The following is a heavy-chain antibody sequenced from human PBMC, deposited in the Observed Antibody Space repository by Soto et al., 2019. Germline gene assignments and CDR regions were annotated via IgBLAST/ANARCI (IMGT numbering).Heavy chain of an antibody. J-gene: IGHJ5*02. CDR3: ARVRGPYCGVYCYHQKQNWLDT. CDR1: GGSISSYY. CDR2: IYYSGST. Sequence: SETLSLTCTVSGGSISSYYWSWIRQPPWKGLEWIGYIYYSGSTYYNPSLKSRVTISVDTSKNQFSLKLSSVTAADTAVYYCARVRGPYCGVYCYHQKQNWLDTWGQGTIVTFSS. V-gene: IGHV4-59*08. D-gene: IGHD2-21*02.